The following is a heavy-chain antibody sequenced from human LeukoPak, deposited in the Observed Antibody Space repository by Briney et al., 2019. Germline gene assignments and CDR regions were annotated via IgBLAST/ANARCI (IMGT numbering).Heavy chain of an antibody. J-gene: IGHJ5*02. V-gene: IGHV4-39*07. CDR1: GGSISSSSYY. CDR3: ARESGSTVTTRAFDP. Sequence: PSETLSLTCTVSGGSISSSSYYWGWIRQPPGKGLEWIGSIYYSGSTYYNPSLKSRVTISVDTSKNQFSLKLSFVTAADTAVYYCARESGSTVTTRAFDPWGQGTLVTVSS. CDR2: IYYSGST. D-gene: IGHD4-17*01.